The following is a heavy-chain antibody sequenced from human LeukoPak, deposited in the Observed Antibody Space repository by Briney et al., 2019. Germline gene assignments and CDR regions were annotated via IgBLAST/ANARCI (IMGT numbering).Heavy chain of an antibody. Sequence: GGSLRLSCEASGFTISDNYVTWVRQAPGKGLEWVSVIYTSGITYFADSVKGRFSISRDNSKNTVYLQMNSLRGEDSAVYYCARDWPHCSSTSCYFYMDVWGRGTTVIVSS. V-gene: IGHV3-66*03. CDR3: ARDWPHCSSTSCYFYMDV. CDR1: GFTISDNY. J-gene: IGHJ6*03. CDR2: IYTSGIT. D-gene: IGHD2-2*01.